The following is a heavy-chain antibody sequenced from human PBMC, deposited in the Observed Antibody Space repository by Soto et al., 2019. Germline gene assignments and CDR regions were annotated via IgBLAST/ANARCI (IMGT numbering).Heavy chain of an antibody. CDR2: IYSTGTT. D-gene: IGHD3-10*01. J-gene: IGHJ4*02. V-gene: IGHV3-53*01. Sequence: EVQLVESGGGLIQPGWSLKLSCAASGFTVGNNYMSWVRQAPGKGLEWVSLIYSTGTTKYADSVKGRFTVARDNAKNTLYLQMNSLRAEDTAVYYCAKDGRGSGSNYNSCGYWGQGTLVTVSS. CDR1: GFTVGNNY. CDR3: AKDGRGSGSNYNSCGY.